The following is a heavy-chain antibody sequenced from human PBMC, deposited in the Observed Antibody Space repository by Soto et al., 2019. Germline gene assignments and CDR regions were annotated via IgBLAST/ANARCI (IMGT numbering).Heavy chain of an antibody. Sequence: QVQLQESGPGLVKPSQTLSLTCTVSGGSISSGGYYWSWIRQHPGKGLAWIGYIYYSGSTYYNPSLQSRVTIAADTSENQVSRKLSCVTAADTAVYYCAREGERYFDWLPLGGDNWFDPWGQGTLVTVSS. J-gene: IGHJ5*02. CDR3: AREGERYFDWLPLGGDNWFDP. D-gene: IGHD3-9*01. CDR2: IYYSGST. V-gene: IGHV4-31*03. CDR1: GGSISSGGYY.